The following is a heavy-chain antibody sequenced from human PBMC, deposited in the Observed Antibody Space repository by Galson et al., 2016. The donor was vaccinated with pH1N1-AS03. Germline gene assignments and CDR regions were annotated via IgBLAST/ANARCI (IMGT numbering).Heavy chain of an antibody. V-gene: IGHV6-1*01. CDR3: VRGRYSAFDI. Sequence: CAISGDSVSSNIDAWNWIRQSPSGGLEWLGRTYWRSKWYSDCAVSVKSRITINPDTSKNQFSLQLNSVTPEDTAVYYCVRGRYSAFDIWGQGTMVTVSS. CDR2: TYWRSKWYS. CDR1: GDSVSSNIDA. J-gene: IGHJ3*02. D-gene: IGHD1-1*01.